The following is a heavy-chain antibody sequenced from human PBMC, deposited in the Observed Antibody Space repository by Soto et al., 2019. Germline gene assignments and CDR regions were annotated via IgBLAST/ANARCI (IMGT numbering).Heavy chain of an antibody. Sequence: SETLCITCTVSGGSLSVDYWSWIRHPPGKGLGGIGYIYYSGSTACKPSLKSPVSTWVDTAKSQFSLKLSTVPVADTSVYDCARVVSVGGSGKNPITIWGQGTMV. CDR2: IYYSGST. CDR1: GGSLSVDY. CDR3: ARVVSVGGSGKNPITI. D-gene: IGHD1-26*01. V-gene: IGHV4-59*01. J-gene: IGHJ3*02.